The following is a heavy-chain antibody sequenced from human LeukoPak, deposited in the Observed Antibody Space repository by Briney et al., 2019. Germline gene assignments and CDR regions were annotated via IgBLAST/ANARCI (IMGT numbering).Heavy chain of an antibody. CDR1: GGSISSGDYY. Sequence: SQTLSLTCTVSGGSISSGDYYWSWIRQPPGKGLEWIGYVYSSGNTNYNPSHKSRVTISVDTSENQFSLKLTSVTAADTAVYYCARAFGYNWNYYMDVWGKGTTVTVSS. CDR3: ARAFGYNWNYYMDV. J-gene: IGHJ6*03. CDR2: VYSSGNT. D-gene: IGHD1-20*01. V-gene: IGHV4-61*08.